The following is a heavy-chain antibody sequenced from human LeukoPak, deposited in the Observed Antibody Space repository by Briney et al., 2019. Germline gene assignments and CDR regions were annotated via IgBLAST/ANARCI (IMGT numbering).Heavy chain of an antibody. D-gene: IGHD3-10*01. CDR3: ARGGDAFYH. CDR2: ISTTVGA. V-gene: IGHV4-4*07. Sequence: SETLSLTCTVSGDSITTYFWSWVRQPAGKGLEWIGRISTTVGADYNPSLESRITLSVDTSRNQVSLRLTSVTAADTAPYYCARGGDAFYHWGQGTLVTVST. J-gene: IGHJ4*02. CDR1: GDSITTYF.